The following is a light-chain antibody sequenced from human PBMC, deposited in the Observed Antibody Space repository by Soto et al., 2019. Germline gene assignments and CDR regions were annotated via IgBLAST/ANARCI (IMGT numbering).Light chain of an antibody. CDR3: QQYKSGST. V-gene: IGKV1-39*01. CDR1: QSVGRF. J-gene: IGKJ1*01. CDR2: VAS. Sequence: DIQMTQSPSSLSASVGDRVTITCRASQSVGRFLNWYQQKPGKAPTVLINVASTLRSGVPSRFSGSGSGTDFNLTINSLQPEDFATYWCQQYKSGSTFGQGTKLDFK.